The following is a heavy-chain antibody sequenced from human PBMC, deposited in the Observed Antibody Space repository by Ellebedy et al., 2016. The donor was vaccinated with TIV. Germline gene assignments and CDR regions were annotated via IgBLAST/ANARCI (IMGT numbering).Heavy chain of an antibody. D-gene: IGHD3-9*01. J-gene: IGHJ3*02. V-gene: IGHV3-7*01. CDR1: GFTFSSYW. CDR2: IKQDGSEK. CDR3: ARLILTGYFDI. Sequence: GESLKISCAASGFTFSSYWMSWVRQAPGKGLEWVANIKQDGSEKYYVDSVKGRFTISRDNAKNSLYLQMNSLRAEDTAVYYCARLILTGYFDIWGQGTMVTVSS.